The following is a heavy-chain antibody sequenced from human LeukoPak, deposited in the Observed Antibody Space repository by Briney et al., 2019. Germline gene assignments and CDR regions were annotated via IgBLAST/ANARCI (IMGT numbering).Heavy chain of an antibody. D-gene: IGHD4-17*01. Sequence: SETLSLTCTVSGGSISSYYWSWIRQTPGKGLEWIGYIYYSGSTNYNPSLKSRVTISVDTSKNQFSLKLSSVTAADTAVYYCASSLDYGDGMDVWGQRTTVTVSS. J-gene: IGHJ6*02. V-gene: IGHV4-59*01. CDR2: IYYSGST. CDR3: ASSLDYGDGMDV. CDR1: GGSISSYY.